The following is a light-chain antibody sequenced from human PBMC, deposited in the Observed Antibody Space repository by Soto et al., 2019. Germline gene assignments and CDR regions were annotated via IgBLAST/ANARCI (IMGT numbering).Light chain of an antibody. Sequence: DIQMTQSPSTLSASIGDRVTITCRASQSISNYLAWYQQKPGKAPKFLIYDASSLESGVPSRLSGSGSGTEFTLTISSLQPDDFATYYCQQYNSYSWTFGQGTKVDIK. CDR2: DAS. CDR3: QQYNSYSWT. J-gene: IGKJ1*01. CDR1: QSISNY. V-gene: IGKV1-5*01.